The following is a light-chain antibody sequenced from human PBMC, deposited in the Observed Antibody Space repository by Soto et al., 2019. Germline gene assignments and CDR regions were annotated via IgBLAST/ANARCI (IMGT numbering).Light chain of an antibody. Sequence: DIQLTQSPSTLSASVGDRVTLTCRASHNINIWLAWYQQKPGKAPRLLIYDASTLESGVPSRFSGSGSGTEFTLTISSLQPEDFATYYCQHSYSTPPTFGQGTKVDIK. CDR1: HNINIW. V-gene: IGKV1-5*01. CDR2: DAS. J-gene: IGKJ1*01. CDR3: QHSYSTPPT.